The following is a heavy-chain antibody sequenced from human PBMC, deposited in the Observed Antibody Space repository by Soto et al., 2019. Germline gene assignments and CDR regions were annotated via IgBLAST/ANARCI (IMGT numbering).Heavy chain of an antibody. V-gene: IGHV3-30-3*01. CDR2: ISYDGSNK. J-gene: IGHJ6*02. Sequence: WGSMRLSCAACGFTFSSYAMDWVRQAPGKGLGWVAVISYDGSNKYYADFVKGRFTISRDNSKNTLYLQMNSLRPEDTAVYYCARGVSNSWLGQRDYYYGMDVWGQGSTVTGSS. CDR1: GFTFSSYA. CDR3: ARGVSNSWLGQRDYYYGMDV. D-gene: IGHD6-13*01.